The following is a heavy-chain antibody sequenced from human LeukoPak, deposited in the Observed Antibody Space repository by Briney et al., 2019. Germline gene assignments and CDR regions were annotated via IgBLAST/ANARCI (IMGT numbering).Heavy chain of an antibody. V-gene: IGHV4-4*07. CDR1: GGSISSYY. J-gene: IGHJ4*02. Sequence: KSSETLSLTCTVSGGSISSYYWNWIRQPAGKGLEWIGRFYTGGNSNNNPSLKSRVTMSVDTSKNQFSLELTSVTAADTAVYYCARAPGYTYGVDHWGQGTLVTVSS. D-gene: IGHD5-18*01. CDR3: ARAPGYTYGVDH. CDR2: FYTGGNS.